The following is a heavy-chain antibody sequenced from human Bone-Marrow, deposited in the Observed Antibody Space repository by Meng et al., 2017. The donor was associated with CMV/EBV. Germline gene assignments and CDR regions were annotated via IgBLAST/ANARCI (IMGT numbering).Heavy chain of an antibody. J-gene: IGHJ2*01. CDR3: ARDHSSSWYGWYFDL. V-gene: IGHV1-2*02. D-gene: IGHD6-13*01. CDR1: GYTFTDYY. Sequence: DSVKVSCKASGYTFTDYYIHWVRQAPGQGPEWLGWINPNSGGTNYAQKFQGRVTMTRDTSISTTYMDLNSLISDDTAVYYCARDHSSSWYGWYFDLWGRGTLVTVSS. CDR2: INPNSGGT.